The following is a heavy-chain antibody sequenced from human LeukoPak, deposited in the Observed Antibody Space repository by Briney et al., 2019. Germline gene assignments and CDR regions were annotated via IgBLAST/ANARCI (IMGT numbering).Heavy chain of an antibody. Sequence: GGSLRLSCAASGFTFSGHSMTWVRQTPGKGLEWVSVIFGNGVKTYYADTLKGRFTISRDNSKSTLYLQMNSLRADDTAVYYCARVGDWSNYFGMDAWGQGTTVSVSS. V-gene: IGHV3-23*01. J-gene: IGHJ6*02. CDR3: ARVGDWSNYFGMDA. CDR1: GFTFSGHS. CDR2: IFGNGVKT. D-gene: IGHD3-16*01.